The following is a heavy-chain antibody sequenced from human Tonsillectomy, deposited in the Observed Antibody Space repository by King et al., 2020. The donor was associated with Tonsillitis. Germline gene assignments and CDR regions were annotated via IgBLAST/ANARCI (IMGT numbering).Heavy chain of an antibody. V-gene: IGHV3-23*04. CDR2: VSANGAGT. Sequence: VQLVESGGGLVQPGGSLRLSCAASGFTFSTYAMSWVRQAPGRGLEWVSAVSANGAGTHYTDSVKGRFTISRDNSKNTLYLQLDSLRAEDTALYYCAKEMALTRPFDSWGQGTLVTVSS. CDR1: GFTFSTYA. J-gene: IGHJ4*02. CDR3: AKEMALTRPFDS. D-gene: IGHD5-24*01.